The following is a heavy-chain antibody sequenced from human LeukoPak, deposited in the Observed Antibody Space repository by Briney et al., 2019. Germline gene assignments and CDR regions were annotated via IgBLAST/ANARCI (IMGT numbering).Heavy chain of an antibody. J-gene: IGHJ4*02. V-gene: IGHV3-21*01. CDR1: GFTFSTYS. CDR3: ATDGRSSGWYGFDY. D-gene: IGHD6-19*01. CDR2: ITSPVGRM. Sequence: GGSLRLSCAASGFTFSTYSMSWVRQAPGKGLEWVSSITSPVGRMYYADSLKGRITISRDNARSTLYLQMNSLRAEDTAVYYCATDGRSSGWYGFDYWGQGILVTVSS.